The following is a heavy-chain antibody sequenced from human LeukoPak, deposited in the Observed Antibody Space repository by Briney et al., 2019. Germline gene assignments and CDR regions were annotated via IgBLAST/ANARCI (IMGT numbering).Heavy chain of an antibody. CDR2: IYYSGST. V-gene: IGHV4-59*01. Sequence: SETLSLTCTVSGVSISSYYWSWLPQPPGKGLEWIVYIYYSGSTNYNPSLKRRVTISVDTSKIQFSLKLSSMTAADAAVYYCARGALLWFGDRMEYYFDYWGQGTLLTVSS. D-gene: IGHD3-10*01. CDR1: GVSISSYY. J-gene: IGHJ4*02. CDR3: ARGALLWFGDRMEYYFDY.